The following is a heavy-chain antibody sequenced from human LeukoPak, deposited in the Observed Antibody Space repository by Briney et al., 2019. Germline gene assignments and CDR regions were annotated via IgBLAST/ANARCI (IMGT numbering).Heavy chain of an antibody. CDR1: GGSISSGGYS. CDR2: IYHSGST. V-gene: IGHV4-30-2*01. J-gene: IGHJ6*02. D-gene: IGHD1-26*01. CDR3: ARLIRATNGMDV. Sequence: SETLSLTCAVSGGSISSGGYSWSWIRQPPRKGLEWIGYIYHSGSTYYNPSLKSRVTISIDRSKNQFSLKLNSVTAADTAVYYCARLIRATNGMDVWGQGTTVTVSS.